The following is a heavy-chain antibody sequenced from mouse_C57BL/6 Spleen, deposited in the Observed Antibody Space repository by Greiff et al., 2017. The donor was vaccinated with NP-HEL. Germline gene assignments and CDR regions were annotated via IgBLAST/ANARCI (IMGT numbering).Heavy chain of an antibody. Sequence: QVQLQQPGAELVMPGASVKLSCKASGYTFTSYWMHWVKQRPGQGLEWIGEIDPSDSYTNYNQKFKGKSTLTVDKSSSTAYMQLSSLTSEDSAVYYCARGGYDGYLYAMDYWGQGTSVTVSS. V-gene: IGHV1-69*01. CDR2: IDPSDSYT. CDR3: ARGGYDGYLYAMDY. CDR1: GYTFTSYW. J-gene: IGHJ4*01. D-gene: IGHD2-3*01.